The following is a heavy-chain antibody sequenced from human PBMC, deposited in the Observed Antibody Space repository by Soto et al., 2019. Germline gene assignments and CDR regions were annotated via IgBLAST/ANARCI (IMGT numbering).Heavy chain of an antibody. CDR3: ARGHYYYGSGSYYPPDY. CDR1: GYTFTSYG. J-gene: IGHJ4*02. V-gene: IGHV1-18*01. D-gene: IGHD3-10*01. Sequence: ASVKVSCKASGYTFTSYGISWVRQAPGQGLERMGWISAYNGNTNYAQKLQGRVTMTTDTSTSTAYMELRSLRSDDTAVYYCARGHYYYGSGSYYPPDYWGQGTLVTVSS. CDR2: ISAYNGNT.